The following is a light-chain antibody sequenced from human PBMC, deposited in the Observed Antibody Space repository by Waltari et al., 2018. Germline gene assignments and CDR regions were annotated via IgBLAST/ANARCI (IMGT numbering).Light chain of an antibody. CDR2: EAT. CDR1: QSIGSW. V-gene: IGKV1-5*03. CDR3: QRYNSYPIT. Sequence: DIQMTQYPSTLSASVGDRVTITCRASQSIGSWLAWYQQKPGKAPKLLIYEATSLESGVPSRFSANESGTEFTLTISSLQPDDFATYYCQRYNSYPITFGPGTKVDI. J-gene: IGKJ3*01.